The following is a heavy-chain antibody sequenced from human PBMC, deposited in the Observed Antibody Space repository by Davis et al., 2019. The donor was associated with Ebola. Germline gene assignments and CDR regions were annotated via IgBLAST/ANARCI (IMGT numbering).Heavy chain of an antibody. J-gene: IGHJ6*04. CDR2: IIPILGIA. CDR3: ARESVATENYYGMDV. D-gene: IGHD5-12*01. CDR1: GGTFSSYA. V-gene: IGHV1-69*04. Sequence: AASVKVSCKASGGTFSSYAISWVRQAPGQGLEWMGRIIPILGIANYAQKFQGRVTITADTSTSTAYMELSSLSSEDTAVYYCARESVATENYYGMDVWGKGTTVTVSS.